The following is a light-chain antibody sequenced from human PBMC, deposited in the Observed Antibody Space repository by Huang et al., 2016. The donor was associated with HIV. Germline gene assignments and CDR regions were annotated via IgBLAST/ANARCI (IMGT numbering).Light chain of an antibody. Sequence: DIVMTQSPLSLPVTPGEPASISCSSSQSLLHSNGYNYLDWYLQKPGQSPQLLISLGSNRASGVPDRFSGSGSGTDFTLKISRVEAEDVGVYYCLQAIQIPPTFGQGTKLEIK. V-gene: IGKV2-28*01. CDR3: LQAIQIPPT. CDR1: QSLLHSNGYNY. J-gene: IGKJ2*01. CDR2: LGS.